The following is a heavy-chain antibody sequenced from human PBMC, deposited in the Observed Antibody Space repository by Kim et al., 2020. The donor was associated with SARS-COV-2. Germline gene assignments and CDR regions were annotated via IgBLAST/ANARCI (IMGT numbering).Heavy chain of an antibody. J-gene: IGHJ4*02. V-gene: IGHV4-59*08. CDR2: IYYSGST. CDR3: ARAASAAAGTLPPFVDY. D-gene: IGHD6-13*01. CDR1: GGSISSYY. Sequence: SETLSLTCTVSGGSISSYYWSWIRQPPGKGLEWIGYIYYSGSTNYNPSLKSRVTISVDTSKNPFSLKLSSVTAADTAVYYCARAASAAAGTLPPFVDYWGQGTLVTVSS.